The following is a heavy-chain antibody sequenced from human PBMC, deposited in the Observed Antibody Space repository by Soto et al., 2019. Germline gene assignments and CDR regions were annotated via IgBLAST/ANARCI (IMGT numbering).Heavy chain of an antibody. J-gene: IGHJ4*02. CDR1: GGSISSGDYY. D-gene: IGHD4-17*01. Sequence: SETLSLTCTVSGGSISSGDYYWSWIRQPPGKGLEWIGYIYYSGSTFYNPSLKSRVTISVDTSKNQFSLKLNSVTAADTALYYCVREGHDYGDYVRKVTFDYWGQGTLVTVSS. CDR3: VREGHDYGDYVRKVTFDY. V-gene: IGHV4-30-4*01. CDR2: IYYSGST.